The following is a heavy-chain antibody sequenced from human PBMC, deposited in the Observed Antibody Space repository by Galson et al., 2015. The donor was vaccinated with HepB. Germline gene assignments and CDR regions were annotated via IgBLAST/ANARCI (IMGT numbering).Heavy chain of an antibody. J-gene: IGHJ4*02. CDR3: ASRQSGYDRVGHFDS. Sequence: TLSLTCTVSGGSISSGDSYWSWIRQPPGKGLEWIGYIYYSGSTYHNPSLKSRVSISVDTSRNQFSLKLSSVTAADTAVYYCASRQSGYDRVGHFDSWGQGALVTVSS. CDR2: IYYSGST. V-gene: IGHV4-30-4*01. D-gene: IGHD5-12*01. CDR1: GGSISSGDSY.